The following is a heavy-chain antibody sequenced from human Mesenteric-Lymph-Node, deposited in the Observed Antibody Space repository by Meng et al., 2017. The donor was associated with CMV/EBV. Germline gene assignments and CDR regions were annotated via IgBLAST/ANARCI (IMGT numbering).Heavy chain of an antibody. D-gene: IGHD3-10*01. J-gene: IGHJ5*02. Sequence: QLHLQGWGPRLVKPSETLSLKCTVSGGSISSSWHYWGWIRQPPGKGLEWIGSIFYSGSAHYNPALESRVTISIDKSKNEFFLNLGSVTAADTAMYFCARDTLTYSYGPGWIDPWGQGTLVTVSS. CDR1: GGSISSSWHY. CDR3: ARDTLTYSYGPGWIDP. V-gene: IGHV4-39*02. CDR2: IFYSGSA.